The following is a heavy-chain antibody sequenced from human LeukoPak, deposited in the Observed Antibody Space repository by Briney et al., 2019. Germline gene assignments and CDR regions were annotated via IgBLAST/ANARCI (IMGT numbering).Heavy chain of an antibody. Sequence: ASVKVSCKASGYTFTSYAMHWVRQAPGQRLEWMGWINAGNGNTNYAQKLQGRVTMTTDTSTSTAYMELRSLRSDDTAVYYCARDALWFGESKPYYHDWGQGTLVTVS. J-gene: IGHJ4*02. D-gene: IGHD3-10*01. CDR3: ARDALWFGESKPYYHD. CDR1: GYTFTSYA. CDR2: INAGNGNT. V-gene: IGHV1-3*01.